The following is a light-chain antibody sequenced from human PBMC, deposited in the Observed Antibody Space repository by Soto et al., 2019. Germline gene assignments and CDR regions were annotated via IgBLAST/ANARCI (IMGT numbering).Light chain of an antibody. CDR1: QSVRSNY. V-gene: IGKV3-20*01. CDR3: QQYAYSPIT. CDR2: AAS. Sequence: EIVLTQSPGTLSLSPGERATLSCRASQSVRSNYLAWYQQKPGQAPRLLIYAASSRATGIPDTFSGSGSGTDFTLTISRLEPEDFAVYYCQQYAYSPITFGQGTRLEIK. J-gene: IGKJ5*01.